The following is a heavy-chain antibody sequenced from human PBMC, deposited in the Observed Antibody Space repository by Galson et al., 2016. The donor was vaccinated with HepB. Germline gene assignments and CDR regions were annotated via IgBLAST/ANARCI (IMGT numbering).Heavy chain of an antibody. V-gene: IGHV3-23*01. D-gene: IGHD3-16*01. CDR2: IDGRDDTT. CDR1: GFTFSSSS. CDR3: AKGGDYDN. J-gene: IGHJ4*02. Sequence: SLRLSCAASGFTFSSSSMSWVRQAPGKGLEWVAAIDGRDDTTYYADSVKGHFSISRDSSKNTLYLRMNTLRVEDTAVYYCAKGGDYDNWGQGTLVTVSS.